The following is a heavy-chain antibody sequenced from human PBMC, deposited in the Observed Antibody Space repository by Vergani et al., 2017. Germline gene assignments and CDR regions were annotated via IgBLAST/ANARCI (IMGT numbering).Heavy chain of an antibody. CDR2: INTGNGNT. CDR1: GYTFTSYA. V-gene: IGHV1-3*04. J-gene: IGHJ5*02. CDR3: ARVPIQWELRVDWFDP. D-gene: IGHD1-26*01. Sequence: QVQLVQSGAEVKKPGASVKVSCKASGYTFTSYAMHWVRQAPGQRLEWMGWINTGNGNTKYSQKFQGRVTITRDTSASTAYMELSSLRSEDTAVYYCARVPIQWELRVDWFDPWGQGTLVTVSS.